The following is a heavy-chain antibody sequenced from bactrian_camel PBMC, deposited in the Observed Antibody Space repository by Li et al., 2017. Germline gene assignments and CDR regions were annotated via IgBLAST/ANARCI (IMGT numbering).Heavy chain of an antibody. Sequence: HVQLVESGGGSVQAGGSLRLSCAFSGYTYSGHCMGWFRQAPGKEREGVAIIGSSGSTGYADSVKGRFTISEDNAKNTLYLQMNSLKPEDTAIYYCAATPGLVAGLRDAEWNYWGQGTQVTVSS. J-gene: IGHJ4*01. CDR1: GYTYSGHC. CDR2: IGSSGST. CDR3: AATPGLVAGLRDAEWNY. D-gene: IGHD7*01. V-gene: IGHV3S55*01.